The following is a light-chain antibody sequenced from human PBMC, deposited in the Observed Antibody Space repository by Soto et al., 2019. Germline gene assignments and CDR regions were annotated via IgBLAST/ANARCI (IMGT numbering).Light chain of an antibody. Sequence: QSVLTQPRSVSGSPGQSVTISCTGTSSDVGRYDYVSWYQQHPGKAPKLIIYDVTERPAGVPDRFSGSKSGNPASLTISGLQAEDEADYSCCSFAGCVSYVFGGGTKLTVL. J-gene: IGLJ1*01. CDR1: SSDVGRYDY. V-gene: IGLV2-11*01. CDR2: DVT. CDR3: CSFAGCVSYV.